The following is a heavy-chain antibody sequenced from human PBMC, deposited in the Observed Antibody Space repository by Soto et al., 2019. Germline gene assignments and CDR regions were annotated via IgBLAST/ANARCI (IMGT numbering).Heavy chain of an antibody. CDR2: IYYSGST. V-gene: IGHV4-61*08. Sequence: SETLSLTCTVSGGSISSGGYYWSWIRQHPGKGLEWIGYIYYSGSTNYNPSLKSRVTISVDTSKNQFSLKLSSVTAADTAVYYCASSYYYDSSGYWYWGQGTLVTVSS. CDR3: ASSYYYDSSGYWY. J-gene: IGHJ4*02. D-gene: IGHD3-22*01. CDR1: GGSISSGGYY.